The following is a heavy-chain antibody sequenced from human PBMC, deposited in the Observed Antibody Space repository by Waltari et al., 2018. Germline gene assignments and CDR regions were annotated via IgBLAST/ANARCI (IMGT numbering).Heavy chain of an antibody. J-gene: IGHJ4*02. D-gene: IGHD1-26*01. CDR3: ARAPLRGGATDY. V-gene: IGHV3-48*03. Sequence: EVQLVESGGGLVQPGGSLRLSCAASGFNFSSYEMNWVRQAPGKGLEWVSYISSSGSTIYYADSVKGRFTISRDNAKNSLYLQMNSLRAEDTAVYYCARAPLRGGATDYWGQGTLVTVSS. CDR1: GFNFSSYE. CDR2: ISSSGSTI.